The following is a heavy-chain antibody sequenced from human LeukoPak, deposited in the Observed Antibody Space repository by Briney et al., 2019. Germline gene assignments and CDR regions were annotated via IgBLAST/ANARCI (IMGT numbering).Heavy chain of an antibody. CDR2: FSYDGNSK. CDR3: ARGKGQDSGYDYFLDY. Sequence: PGGSLRLSCAASGFTLSNYAIHWVRQAPGKGLEWVTLFSYDGNSKYYADSVKGRFTISRDNSKNTLYLQMNSLRADDSAVYYCARGKGQDSGYDYFLDYWGQGTLVTVSS. CDR1: GFTLSNYA. V-gene: IGHV3-30-3*01. J-gene: IGHJ4*02. D-gene: IGHD5-12*01.